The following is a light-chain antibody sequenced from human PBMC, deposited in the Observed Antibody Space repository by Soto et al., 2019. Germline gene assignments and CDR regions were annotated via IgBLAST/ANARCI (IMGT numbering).Light chain of an antibody. J-gene: IGKJ1*01. Sequence: EIVLTQSPATLSVSPGERATLSCRASQSVFSSLAWFQQKPGQAPRLLIYGAATRATGIPARFSGSGSGTEFSLTISSLQSEDFAFYYCQQYHNSPAFGQGTKVEIK. CDR1: QSVFSS. V-gene: IGKV3-15*01. CDR3: QQYHNSPA. CDR2: GAA.